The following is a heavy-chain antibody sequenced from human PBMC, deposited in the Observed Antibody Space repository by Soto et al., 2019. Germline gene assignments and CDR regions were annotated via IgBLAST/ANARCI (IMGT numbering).Heavy chain of an antibody. CDR1: GGSISSSSYY. D-gene: IGHD3-3*01. V-gene: IGHV4-39*01. CDR2: IYYSGST. J-gene: IGHJ6*02. Sequence: SETLSLTCTVSGGSISSSSYYWGWIRQPPGKGLEWIGSIYYSGSTYYNPSLKSRVTISVDTSKNQFSLKLSSVTAADTAVYYCASTPITIFGVVIKSYYYYGMDVWGQGTTVTVSS. CDR3: ASTPITIFGVVIKSYYYYGMDV.